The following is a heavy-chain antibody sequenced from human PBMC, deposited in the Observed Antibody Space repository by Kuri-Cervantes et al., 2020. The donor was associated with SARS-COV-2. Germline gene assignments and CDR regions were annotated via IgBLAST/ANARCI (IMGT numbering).Heavy chain of an antibody. Sequence: SETLSLTCAVYGGSFSGYYWSWIRQPPGKGLEWIGEINHSGSTNYNPSLKSQVTISVDTSKNQFSPKLSSVTAADTAVYYCARVDGDYVDWYFDLWGRGTLVTVSS. J-gene: IGHJ2*01. D-gene: IGHD4-17*01. CDR3: ARVDGDYVDWYFDL. V-gene: IGHV4-34*01. CDR1: GGSFSGYY. CDR2: INHSGST.